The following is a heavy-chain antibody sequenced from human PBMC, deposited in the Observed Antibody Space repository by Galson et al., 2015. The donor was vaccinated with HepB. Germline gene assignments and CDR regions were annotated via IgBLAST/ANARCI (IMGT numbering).Heavy chain of an antibody. CDR2: ISSGGGTQ. CDR3: TKEINVPAGDWYFDL. J-gene: IGHJ2*01. CDR1: GFTFSNHG. V-gene: IGHV3-30*18. Sequence: SLRLSCAASGFTFSNHGIHWVRQAPGKGLEWVAVISSGGGTQYLADSVRGRVTLSRDNPKNTVYLQMNSLGAEDAAVYYCTKEINVPAGDWYFDLWGRGTLVTVSS. D-gene: IGHD2-8*02.